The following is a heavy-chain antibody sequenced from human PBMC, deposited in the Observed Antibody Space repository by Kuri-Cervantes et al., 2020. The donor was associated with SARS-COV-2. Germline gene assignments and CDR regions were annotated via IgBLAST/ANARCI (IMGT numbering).Heavy chain of an antibody. CDR1: GYTFISYA. CDR3: AGSSRGATGGDY. J-gene: IGHJ4*02. D-gene: IGHD1-26*01. Sequence: SVKVSCKASGYTFISYAMHWVRQAPGQGLEWMGGIIPLFGTKHSAQKFNDRVTISADESTSTTFLELNALRSEDTAIYYCAGSSRGATGGDYWGQGSLVTVSS. CDR2: IIPLFGTK. V-gene: IGHV1-69*13.